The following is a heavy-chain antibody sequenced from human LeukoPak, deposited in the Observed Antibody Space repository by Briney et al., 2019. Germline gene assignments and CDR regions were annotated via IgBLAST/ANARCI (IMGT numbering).Heavy chain of an antibody. Sequence: ASVKVSCKASGYTFTSYDINWVRQATGQGLEWMGWMNPNSGNTGYAQKFQGRVTMTRNTSISTAYMELSSLRSEDTAVYYCARTSYSSSWRVYYYYGMDVWGQGTTVTVSS. V-gene: IGHV1-8*01. J-gene: IGHJ6*02. CDR1: GYTFTSYD. CDR3: ARTSYSSSWRVYYYYGMDV. D-gene: IGHD6-13*01. CDR2: MNPNSGNT.